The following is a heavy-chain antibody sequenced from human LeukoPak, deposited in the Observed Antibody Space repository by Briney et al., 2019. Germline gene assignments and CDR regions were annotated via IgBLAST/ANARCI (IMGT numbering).Heavy chain of an antibody. CDR2: INLDGSEK. D-gene: IGHD3-10*01. Sequence: GGSLRLSCTASGFIFSTSWMTWVRQAPGKGLEWVANINLDGSEKYYVDSVKGRFTISRDNAKNSLYLQMNSLRAEDTAVYYCARLGRDDYRFGEFPDYWGQGTLVTVSS. J-gene: IGHJ4*02. V-gene: IGHV3-7*01. CDR3: ARLGRDDYRFGEFPDY. CDR1: GFIFSTSW.